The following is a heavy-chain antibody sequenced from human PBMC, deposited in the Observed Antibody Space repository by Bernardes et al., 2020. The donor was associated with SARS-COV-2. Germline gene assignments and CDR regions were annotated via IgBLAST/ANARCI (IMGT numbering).Heavy chain of an antibody. CDR3: ARHEVVVITTSWFDP. Sequence: ETLSLTCTVSGGSISSSSYYWGWIRQPPGKGLEWIGSIYYSGSTYYNPSLKSRVTISVDTSKNQFSLKLSSVTAADTAVYYCARHEVVVITTSWFDPWGQGTLVTVSS. CDR2: IYYSGST. D-gene: IGHD3-22*01. CDR1: GGSISSSSYY. V-gene: IGHV4-39*01. J-gene: IGHJ5*02.